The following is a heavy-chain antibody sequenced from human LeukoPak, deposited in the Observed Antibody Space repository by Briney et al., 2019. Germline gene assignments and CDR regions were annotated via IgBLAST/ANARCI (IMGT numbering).Heavy chain of an antibody. Sequence: SETLSLTCTVSGYSISSGYYWGWIRQPPGQGLEWIGSIYYSGSTYYNPSLKSRVTISVDTPKDQFSLKLSSVTAADTAVYYCARPNLWFGNWFDPWGQGTLVTVS. D-gene: IGHD3-10*01. J-gene: IGHJ5*02. V-gene: IGHV4-38-2*02. CDR1: GYSISSGYY. CDR3: ARPNLWFGNWFDP. CDR2: IYYSGST.